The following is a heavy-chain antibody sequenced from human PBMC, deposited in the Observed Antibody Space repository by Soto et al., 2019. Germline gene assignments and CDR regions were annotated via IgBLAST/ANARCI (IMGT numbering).Heavy chain of an antibody. CDR1: CGALRGFY. J-gene: IGHJ5*02. CDR3: ARFRFGEFLKNHWFYP. V-gene: IGHV4-59*01. Sequence: PSGTLSLTRTVSCGALRGFYWSWGRPPPGKGLEWIGYIYYSGSTNYNPSLKSRVTISVDTSKNQFSLKLSSVTAADTAVYYCARFRFGEFLKNHWFYPWGQGNLVTFSS. D-gene: IGHD3-10*01. CDR2: IYYSGST.